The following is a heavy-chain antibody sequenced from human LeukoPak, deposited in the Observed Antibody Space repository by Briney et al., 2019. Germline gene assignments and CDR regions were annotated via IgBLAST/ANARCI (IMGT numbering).Heavy chain of an antibody. CDR3: AKDRGYCSGGSCYLFDY. CDR2: ISSSGSTI. CDR1: GFTFSSYE. V-gene: IGHV3-48*03. J-gene: IGHJ4*02. D-gene: IGHD2-15*01. Sequence: GGSLRLSCAASGFTFSSYEMNWVRQAPGKGLEWVSYISSSGSTIYYADSVKGRFTISRDNSKNTLYLQMNSLRAEDTAVYYCAKDRGYCSGGSCYLFDYWGQGTLVTVSS.